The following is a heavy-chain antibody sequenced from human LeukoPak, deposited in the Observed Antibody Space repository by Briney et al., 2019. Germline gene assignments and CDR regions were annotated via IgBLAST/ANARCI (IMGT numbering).Heavy chain of an antibody. CDR2: MDPNSGNT. CDR1: GYTFISYD. J-gene: IGHJ4*02. Sequence: ASVKIFCKASGYTFISYDINWLRQATGQGLEWMGWMDPNSGNTGYAQKFQGRVTMTRNTSISTAYMELSSLRSEDTAVYYCARANWWELYGDDYWGQGTLVTVSS. D-gene: IGHD1-26*01. CDR3: ARANWWELYGDDY. V-gene: IGHV1-8*01.